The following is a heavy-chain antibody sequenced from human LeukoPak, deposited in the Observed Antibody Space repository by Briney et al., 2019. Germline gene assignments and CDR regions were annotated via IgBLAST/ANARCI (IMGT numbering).Heavy chain of an antibody. CDR3: ARGRPYSGGYHLDY. D-gene: IGHD1-26*01. J-gene: IGHJ4*02. CDR2: IYYSGST. CDR1: GDSTSSDRYY. V-gene: IGHV4-39*01. Sequence: SETLSLTCNISGDSTSSDRYYGGWVRQPPGKGLEWIANIYYSGSTYYNPSLKSRVTMSVDTSKNQFFLKLNSVTAADTAVYYCARGRPYSGGYHLDYWGQGTLVTVSP.